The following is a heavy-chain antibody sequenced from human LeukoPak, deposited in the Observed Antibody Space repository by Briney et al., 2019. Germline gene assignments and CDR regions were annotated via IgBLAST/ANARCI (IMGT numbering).Heavy chain of an antibody. V-gene: IGHV4-34*01. Sequence: SETLSLTCAVYGGSFSGYYWSWIRQPPGKGLEWIGEINHSGSTNYNPSLKSRVTISVDTSKNQFSLKLSSVTAADTAVYYCARQAVVAATFIGWGQGTLVTVS. CDR2: INHSGST. CDR1: GGSFSGYY. J-gene: IGHJ4*02. CDR3: ARQAVVAATFIG. D-gene: IGHD2-15*01.